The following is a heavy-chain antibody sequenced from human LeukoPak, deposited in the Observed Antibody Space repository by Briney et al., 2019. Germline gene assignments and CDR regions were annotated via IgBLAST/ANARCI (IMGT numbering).Heavy chain of an antibody. CDR2: ISYEGSNK. Sequence: GGSLRLSCAASGFTLSSYAMHWVRPAPGEWLEWGAVISYEGSNKYYADSGKGRFTISRDNSKKTLNLQMNSLRAEDTAVYYFASRAPIVVVTAVRMDVWGQGTTVTVSS. D-gene: IGHD2-21*02. CDR1: GFTLSSYA. V-gene: IGHV3-30-3*02. J-gene: IGHJ6*02. CDR3: ASRAPIVVVTAVRMDV.